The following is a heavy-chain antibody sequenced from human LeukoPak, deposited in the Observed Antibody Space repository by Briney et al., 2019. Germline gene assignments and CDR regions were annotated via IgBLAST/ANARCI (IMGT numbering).Heavy chain of an antibody. CDR1: GFTFSSYG. D-gene: IGHD2-8*01. J-gene: IGHJ4*02. CDR3: AKTNGYIDQ. Sequence: PGGSLRLSCAASGFTFSSYGMTWLRQTPAKGLEWVSAISGSGETTYYSDSVKGRFTISGDNSKNTLFLQMNSLRVEDAAMYYCAKTNGYIDQWGQGTLVAVSS. CDR2: ISGSGETT. V-gene: IGHV3-23*01.